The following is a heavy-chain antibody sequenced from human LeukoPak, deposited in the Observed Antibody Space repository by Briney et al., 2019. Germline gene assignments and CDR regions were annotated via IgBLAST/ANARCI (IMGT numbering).Heavy chain of an antibody. V-gene: IGHV3-11*04. J-gene: IGHJ4*02. CDR2: ISTGGRIL. Sequence: PGGSLRLSCAASVFTFSDYYMTWIRQAPGQGLDGVSYISTGGRILDYAHPVKGRFTISSNNTRNSLYLQINLLKADDTAVYYCERPRSSWSDLDSWGEGTLVTVSS. CDR3: ERPRSSWSDLDS. D-gene: IGHD6-13*01. CDR1: VFTFSDYY.